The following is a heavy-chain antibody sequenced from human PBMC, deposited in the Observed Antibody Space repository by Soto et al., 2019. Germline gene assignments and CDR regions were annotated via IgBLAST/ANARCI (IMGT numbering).Heavy chain of an antibody. CDR1: GYSFSDHY. V-gene: IGHV1-2*04. J-gene: IGHJ4*02. CDR2: INPDSGGT. Sequence: ASVKVSCKASGYSFSDHYIHWVRQAPGQGLEWMGWINPDSGGTNYAQKFQDWVIMTSDTSINAVYMELSGLRSDDIAVYYCARNGGGSGSYYSIDVWGPGTLVTVSS. D-gene: IGHD1-26*01. CDR3: ARNGGGSGSYYSIDV.